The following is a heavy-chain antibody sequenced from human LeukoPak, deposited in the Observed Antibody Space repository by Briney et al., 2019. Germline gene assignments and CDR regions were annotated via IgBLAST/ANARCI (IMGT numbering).Heavy chain of an antibody. D-gene: IGHD3-10*01. V-gene: IGHV4-31*03. CDR1: GGSISSGGHY. Sequence: SETLSLTCTVSGGSISSGGHYWGWIRQHPGKGLDWIGYIYSSGSTYYNPSLKSRVSISVDTSKNQFSLRLSSVTAADTALYYCARSNYGSGSYYNNWGQGTLVSVSS. J-gene: IGHJ4*02. CDR2: IYSSGST. CDR3: ARSNYGSGSYYNN.